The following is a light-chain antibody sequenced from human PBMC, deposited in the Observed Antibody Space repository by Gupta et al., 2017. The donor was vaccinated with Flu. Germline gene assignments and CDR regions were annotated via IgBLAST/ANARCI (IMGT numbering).Light chain of an antibody. V-gene: IGLV5-37*01. CDR2: YYSDSDK. J-gene: IGLJ3*02. CDR1: SAINVGSYN. CDR3: MMWPSNDSWV. Sequence: QPVLTQPPSSSASPGASARLTCPLPSAINVGSYNIYWYQQKPGSPPRSLLSYYSDSDKGKGAGAPRRFSGSKDASAKTVIVLISVRQGEEAADYYCMMWPSNDSWVFGGGTKLTVL.